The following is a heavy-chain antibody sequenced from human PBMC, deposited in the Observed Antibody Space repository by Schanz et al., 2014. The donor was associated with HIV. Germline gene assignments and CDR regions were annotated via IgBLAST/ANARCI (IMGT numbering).Heavy chain of an antibody. V-gene: IGHV1-58*01. CDR1: GFTFTSSA. Sequence: QLVQSGAEAKKPGTSVKVSCKASGFTFTSSAVQWVRQARGQRLEWIGWIVVGSGNTNYAKKFQERVTITRDMSTSTAYMELSSLRSEDTAVYYCAADQYYDILLYGVDVWGQGTTVTVSS. J-gene: IGHJ6*02. D-gene: IGHD3-9*01. CDR2: IVVGSGNT. CDR3: AADQYYDILLYGVDV.